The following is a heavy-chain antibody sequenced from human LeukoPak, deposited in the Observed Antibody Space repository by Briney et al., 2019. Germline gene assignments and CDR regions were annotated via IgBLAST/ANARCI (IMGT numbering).Heavy chain of an antibody. CDR2: INPNSGGT. V-gene: IGHV1-2*02. D-gene: IGHD5-12*01. J-gene: IGHJ5*02. CDR1: GYTFTGYY. CDR3: ARGVYSGYDRWFDP. Sequence: ASEKVSCKASGYTFTGYYMHWARQAPGQGLEWMGWINPNSGGTNYAQKFQGRVTMTRDTSISTAYMELSRLRSDDTAVYYCARGVYSGYDRWFDPWGQGTLVTVSS.